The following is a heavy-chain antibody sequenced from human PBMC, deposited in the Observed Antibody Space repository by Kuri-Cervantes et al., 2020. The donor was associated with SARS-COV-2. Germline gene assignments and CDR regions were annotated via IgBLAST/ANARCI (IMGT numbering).Heavy chain of an antibody. CDR3: AKAPNYYGSGGENY. D-gene: IGHD3-10*01. V-gene: IGHV3-23*01. CDR2: ISGGGGGT. Sequence: GGSLRLSCAASGFTFSSYAMHWVRQAPGKGLEWVAGISGGGGGTYYADSVKGRFTISRDNSKSTLYLQMDFLRAEDTAVYYCAKAPNYYGSGGENYWGQGTLVTVSS. CDR1: GFTFSSYA. J-gene: IGHJ4*02.